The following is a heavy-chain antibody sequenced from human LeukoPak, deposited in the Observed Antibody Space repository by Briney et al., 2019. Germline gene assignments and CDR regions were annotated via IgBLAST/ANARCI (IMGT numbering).Heavy chain of an antibody. J-gene: IGHJ4*02. D-gene: IGHD6-19*01. CDR2: IRYDGSNK. V-gene: IGHV3-30*02. Sequence: PGGSLRLSCAASGFTFSSYGMHWVRQAPGQGLEWVAFIRYDGSNKYYADSVKGRFTISRDNSKNTLYLQMNSLRAEDTAVYYCAKDYSIAVTGSDYWGQGTPVTVSS. CDR3: AKDYSIAVTGSDY. CDR1: GFTFSSYG.